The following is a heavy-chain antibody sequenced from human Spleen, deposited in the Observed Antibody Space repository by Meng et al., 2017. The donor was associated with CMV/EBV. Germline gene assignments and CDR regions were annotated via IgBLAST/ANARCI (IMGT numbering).Heavy chain of an antibody. CDR3: AKDHVAVTGIGPLFDS. Sequence: GESLKISCAASGFTFDDYGMSWVRQAPGKGLEWVSGINWSGGSTGYADSVKGRFTISRDISKDTLFLDMNSLRAEDTAVYYCAKDHVAVTGIGPLFDSWGQGVLVTVSS. CDR2: INWSGGST. D-gene: IGHD6-19*01. J-gene: IGHJ4*02. CDR1: GFTFDDYG. V-gene: IGHV3-20*04.